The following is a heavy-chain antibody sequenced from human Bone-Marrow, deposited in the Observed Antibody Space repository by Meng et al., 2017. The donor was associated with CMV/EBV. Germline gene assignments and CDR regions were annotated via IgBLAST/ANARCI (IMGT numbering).Heavy chain of an antibody. J-gene: IGHJ5*02. CDR1: GFTFSDYY. CDR3: ARDADYYDSSGYYLRWFDP. Sequence: GGSLRPSCAASGFTFSDYYMSWIRQAPGKGLEWVSYISSSGSPIYYADSVKGRFTISRDNAKNSLYLQMNSLRAEDTAVYYCARDADYYDSSGYYLRWFDPWGQGTLVTVSS. D-gene: IGHD3-22*01. V-gene: IGHV3-11*04. CDR2: ISSSGSPI.